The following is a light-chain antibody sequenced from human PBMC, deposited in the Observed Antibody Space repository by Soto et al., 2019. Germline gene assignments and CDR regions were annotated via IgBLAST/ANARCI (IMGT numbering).Light chain of an antibody. Sequence: QSALTQPASVSGSPGQSITMSCTGTSSDIGGYDYVSWYQQHPGEAPKLIIYDVTYRPSGVSNRFSGSISGNTASLTISGLQAEDEAHYYCSSYATYSTDVVFGGGTQLTVL. V-gene: IGLV2-14*01. CDR1: SSDIGGYDY. J-gene: IGLJ2*01. CDR2: DVT. CDR3: SSYATYSTDVV.